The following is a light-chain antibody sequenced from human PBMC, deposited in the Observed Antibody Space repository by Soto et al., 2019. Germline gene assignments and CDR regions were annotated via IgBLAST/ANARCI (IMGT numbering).Light chain of an antibody. V-gene: IGLV2-8*01. J-gene: IGLJ2*01. CDR2: EVT. CDR3: SSYAGSNNPVI. CDR1: SSDVGGYNY. Sequence: QSALTQPPSASGSPGQSVTISCTGTSSDVGGYNYVSWYQHHPGKAPKLMNYEVTKRPSGVPDRFSGSKSGNTASLTVSGLQAEDEAAYYCSSYAGSNNPVIFGGGTKLTVL.